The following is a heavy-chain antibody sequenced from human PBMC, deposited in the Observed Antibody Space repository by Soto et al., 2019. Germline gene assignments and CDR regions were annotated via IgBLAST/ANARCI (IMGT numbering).Heavy chain of an antibody. D-gene: IGHD2-8*02. CDR3: ARATSFSGHHGY. V-gene: IGHV4-31*03. Sequence: QLQXQXSGPGLVKPSQTLSLACTVSGGSFSSGGYYWSWIRQLXGKGLEWIGYIYYSGSTYYNPSLKSRFTISLDTSKNQFSLKLSSVTAADTAVYYCARATSFSGHHGYWGQGTLVTVSS. CDR1: GGSFSSGGYY. CDR2: IYYSGST. J-gene: IGHJ4*02.